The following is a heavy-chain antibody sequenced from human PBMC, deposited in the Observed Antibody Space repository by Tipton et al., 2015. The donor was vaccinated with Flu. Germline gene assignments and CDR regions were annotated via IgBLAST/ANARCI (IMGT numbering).Heavy chain of an antibody. CDR1: GGSFSGYY. V-gene: IGHV4-34*01. D-gene: IGHD1-26*01. CDR2: INHSGST. J-gene: IGHJ6*02. Sequence: TLSLTCAVYGGSFSGYYWSWIRQPPGKGLEWIGEINHSGSTNYNPSLKSRVTISVDTSKNQFSLKLSSVTAADTAVYYCATWDSGSCYTYYYYGMDVWGQGTTVTVSS. CDR3: ATWDSGSCYTYYYYGMDV.